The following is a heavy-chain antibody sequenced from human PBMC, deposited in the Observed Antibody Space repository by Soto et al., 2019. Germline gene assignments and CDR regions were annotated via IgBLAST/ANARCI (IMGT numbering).Heavy chain of an antibody. D-gene: IGHD3-3*01. CDR3: ARERFLELLPPHWFDP. V-gene: IGHV1-69*06. J-gene: IGHJ5*02. Sequence: SVKVSCKASGGTFSSYAISWVRQAPGQGLEWMGGFIPIFGTANYAQKFQGRVTITADKSTSTAYMELRRLRSEDTAAYYCARERFLELLPPHWFDPWGQVTLGTVAS. CDR1: GGTFSSYA. CDR2: FIPIFGTA.